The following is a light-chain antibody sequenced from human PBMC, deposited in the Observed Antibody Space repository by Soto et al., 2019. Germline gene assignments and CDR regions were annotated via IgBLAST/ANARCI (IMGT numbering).Light chain of an antibody. CDR3: LQYTSPPWT. CDR1: QSVPGNY. CDR2: GAS. V-gene: IGKV3-20*01. Sequence: EIVLTQSPGTLSLSPGERATLSCRASQSVPGNYLAWFQQKRGQAPRLLVYGASSRASGIPDRFSGSGSGTDFTLTISRLEHEDFAFYLCLQYTSPPWTVGQGNKVAIK. J-gene: IGKJ1*01.